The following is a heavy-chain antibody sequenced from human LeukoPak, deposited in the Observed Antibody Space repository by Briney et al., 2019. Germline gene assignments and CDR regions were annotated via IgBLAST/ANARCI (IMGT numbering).Heavy chain of an antibody. CDR3: ARDSSYCSSTSCYADYFDC. CDR2: ITGSGAIT. J-gene: IGHJ4*02. Sequence: QPGGSLRLSCAASGFTFSSYAMSWVRQAPGRGLEWVSAITGSGAITYYADSVKGRFTISRDNSKNTLYLQMNSLRAEDTAVYYCARDSSYCSSTSCYADYFDCWGQGTLVTVSS. V-gene: IGHV3-23*01. CDR1: GFTFSSYA. D-gene: IGHD2-2*01.